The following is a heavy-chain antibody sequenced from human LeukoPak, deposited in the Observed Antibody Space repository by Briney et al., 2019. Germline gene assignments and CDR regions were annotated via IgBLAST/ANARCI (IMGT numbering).Heavy chain of an antibody. CDR2: ISSSGSTI. Sequence: GGSLRLSCAASGFTFSDYYMSWIRQAPGKGLEWVLYISSSGSTIYYADSVKGRFTISRDNAKNSLYLQMNSLRAEDTAVYYCARRDIVVVPAAISGEYFQHWGQGTLVTVSS. J-gene: IGHJ1*01. CDR3: ARRDIVVVPAAISGEYFQH. CDR1: GFTFSDYY. D-gene: IGHD2-2*02. V-gene: IGHV3-11*04.